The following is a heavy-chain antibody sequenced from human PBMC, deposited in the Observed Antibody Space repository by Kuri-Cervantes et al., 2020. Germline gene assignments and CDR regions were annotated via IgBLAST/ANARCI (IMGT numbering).Heavy chain of an antibody. V-gene: IGHV3-30*03. CDR1: GFTFSRSG. Sequence: LSLTCAASGFTFSRSGMHWVRQAPGKVLEWVEVISYDGSNKYYADSVKGRFTISRDNSKNTLYLQMKSLRAEDTAVYYCARDRGSSWYYYYGMDVWGQGTTVTVSS. CDR2: ISYDGSNK. CDR3: ARDRGSSWYYYYGMDV. D-gene: IGHD6-13*01. J-gene: IGHJ6*02.